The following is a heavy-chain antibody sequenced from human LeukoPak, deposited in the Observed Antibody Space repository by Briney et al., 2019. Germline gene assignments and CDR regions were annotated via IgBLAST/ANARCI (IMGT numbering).Heavy chain of an antibody. CDR3: ARLGYCSATRCLPDF. CDR2: IHYSGST. V-gene: IGHV4-59*08. J-gene: IGHJ4*02. D-gene: IGHD2-15*01. CDR1: GGSISSYY. Sequence: PSETLSLTCTVSGGSISSYYWSWIRQPPGKGLEWIGHIHYSGSTYYNPSLKSRLTMSADTSKNQFSLKLSSVTAADTAVYYCARLGYCSATRCLPDFWGQGSLVTVSS.